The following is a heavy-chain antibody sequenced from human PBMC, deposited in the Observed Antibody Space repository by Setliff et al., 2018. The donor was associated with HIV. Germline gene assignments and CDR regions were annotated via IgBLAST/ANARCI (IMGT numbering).Heavy chain of an antibody. CDR2: ITGSGTNT. Sequence: GGSLRLSCAASGFSFSSHVMTWARQAPGKGLEWVSSITGSGTNTYYTDSVRGRFTLSRDNSRNTVFLQMNSLRVEDTAVYYCAKAPYSGSSRYFESWGQGTLVTVSS. J-gene: IGHJ4*02. V-gene: IGHV3-23*01. CDR1: GFSFSSHV. CDR3: AKAPYSGSSRYFES. D-gene: IGHD1-26*01.